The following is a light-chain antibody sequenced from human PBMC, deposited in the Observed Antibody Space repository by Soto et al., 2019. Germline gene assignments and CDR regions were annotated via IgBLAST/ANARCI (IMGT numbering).Light chain of an antibody. J-gene: IGKJ5*01. CDR3: QQYNNWPPLT. V-gene: IGKV3-15*01. Sequence: EIVMTQSPDTLSVSPGERATLSCRASQSVSSNLAWYQQKPGQAPRLLIYDASTRATGIPARFSGSGSGTEFTLTISSLQSEDFAVYYCQQYNNWPPLTFGQGTRLEIK. CDR1: QSVSSN. CDR2: DAS.